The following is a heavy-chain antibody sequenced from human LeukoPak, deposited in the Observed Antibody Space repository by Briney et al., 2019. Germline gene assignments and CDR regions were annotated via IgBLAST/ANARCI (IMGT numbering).Heavy chain of an antibody. Sequence: SETLSLTCTVSGGSISSYYWSWIRQPPGKGLEWIGYIYTSGSTNYNPSLKSRVTISVDTSKNQFSLKLSSVTAADTAVHYCARRAYYSGSFAGYYFDYWGQGTLVTVSS. CDR1: GGSISSYY. CDR3: ARRAYYSGSFAGYYFDY. CDR2: IYTSGST. V-gene: IGHV4-4*09. D-gene: IGHD1-26*01. J-gene: IGHJ4*02.